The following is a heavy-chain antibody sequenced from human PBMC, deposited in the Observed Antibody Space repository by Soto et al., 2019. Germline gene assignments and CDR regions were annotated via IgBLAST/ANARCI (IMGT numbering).Heavy chain of an antibody. CDR3: MRGRASTTFNALDV. V-gene: IGHV3-30*04. Sequence: GGSLRLSCSASGFTFSRHAMHGVRQAPGKALEWVVDISYVGRTTHYSKSVRGRFTISRDNSKNILHLQMSSLRTDDTPLYYCMRGRASTTFNALDVWGQGTTVTAP. D-gene: IGHD2-2*01. CDR1: GFTFSRHA. J-gene: IGHJ6*02. CDR2: ISYVGRTT.